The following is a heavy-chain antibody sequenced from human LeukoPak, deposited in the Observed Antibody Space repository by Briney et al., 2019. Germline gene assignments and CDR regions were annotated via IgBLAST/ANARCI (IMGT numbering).Heavy chain of an antibody. CDR2: IWYDGSNK. V-gene: IGHV3-33*01. CDR1: GFTFSSYG. J-gene: IGHJ4*02. Sequence: GGSLRPSCAASGFTFSSYGMHWVRQAPGKGLEWVAVIWYDGSNKYYADSVKGRFTISRDNSKNTLYLQMNSLRAEDTAVYYCARGRSYVDTAMVMIDYWGQGTLVTVSS. D-gene: IGHD5-18*01. CDR3: ARGRSYVDTAMVMIDY.